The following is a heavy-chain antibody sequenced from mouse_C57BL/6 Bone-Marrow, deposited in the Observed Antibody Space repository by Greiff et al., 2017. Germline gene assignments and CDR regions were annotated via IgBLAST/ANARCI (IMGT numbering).Heavy chain of an antibody. CDR1: GYTFTSYW. CDR2: IDPNRGGT. V-gene: IGHV1-72*01. CDR3: ARGSSYAYYYAMDY. D-gene: IGHD1-1*01. J-gene: IGHJ4*01. Sequence: QVQLQQPGAELVKPGASVKLSCKASGYTFTSYWMHWVKQRPGRGLEWIGRIDPNRGGTKYNEKFKSKATLTVDKPSSTAYMQLSSLTSEDSAVYECARGSSYAYYYAMDYWGQGTSVTVSS.